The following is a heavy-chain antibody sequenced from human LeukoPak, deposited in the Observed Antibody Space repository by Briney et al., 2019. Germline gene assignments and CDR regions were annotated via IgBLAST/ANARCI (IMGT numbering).Heavy chain of an antibody. CDR2: ISTSGGST. V-gene: IGHV3-23*01. CDR1: GFTLSNYA. D-gene: IGHD2-2*01. J-gene: IGHJ4*02. Sequence: GGSLRLSCAASGFTLSNYAMSWVRQAPGKGLEWVSGISTSGGSTYYADSVKGRFTTSRDNSKNTLYLQMNSLTAEDTAVFYCAKDSQVVSAAKSHLDYWGQGTLVTVSS. CDR3: AKDSQVVSAAKSHLDY.